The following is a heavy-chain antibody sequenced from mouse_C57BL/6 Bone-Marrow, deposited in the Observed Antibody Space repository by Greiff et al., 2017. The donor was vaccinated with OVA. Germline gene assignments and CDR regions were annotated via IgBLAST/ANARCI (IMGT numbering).Heavy chain of an antibody. CDR1: GYSFTGYY. CDR3: ARGYGNYLAWFAY. Sequence: EVKLQESGPELVKPGASVKISCKASGYSFTGYYMNWVKQSPEKSLEWIGEINPSTGGTTYNQKFKAKATLTVDKSSSTAYMQLKSLTSEDSAVYYCARGYGNYLAWFAYWGQGTLVTVSA. V-gene: IGHV1-42*01. J-gene: IGHJ3*01. CDR2: INPSTGGT. D-gene: IGHD2-1*01.